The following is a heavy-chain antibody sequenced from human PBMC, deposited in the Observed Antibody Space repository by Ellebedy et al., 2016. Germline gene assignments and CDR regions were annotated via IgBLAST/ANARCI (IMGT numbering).Heavy chain of an antibody. CDR2: INPSGGST. J-gene: IGHJ4*02. D-gene: IGHD3-10*01. V-gene: IGHV1-46*01. CDR3: ARDGGEGRPLPSDY. CDR1: GYTFTSYY. Sequence: ASVKVSXXASGYTFTSYYMHWVRQAPGQGLEWMGIINPSGGSTSYAQRFQGRVTMTRDTSTSTVYMELSSLRSEDTAVYYCARDGGEGRPLPSDYWGQGTLVTVSS.